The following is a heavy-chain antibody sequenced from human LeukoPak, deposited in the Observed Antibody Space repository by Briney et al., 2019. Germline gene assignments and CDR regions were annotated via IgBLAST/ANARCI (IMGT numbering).Heavy chain of an antibody. Sequence: GGSLRLSCAASGFTLSSNYMRGVRQAPGKGREWGAVIYSGGSTYYADSVKGRFTISRDNSTNTLYLQMTSLRAEDTAVYYCARANYYGSGSFDYWGQGTLVTVSS. J-gene: IGHJ4*02. CDR3: ARANYYGSGSFDY. V-gene: IGHV3-66*01. CDR2: IYSGGST. D-gene: IGHD3-10*01. CDR1: GFTLSSNY.